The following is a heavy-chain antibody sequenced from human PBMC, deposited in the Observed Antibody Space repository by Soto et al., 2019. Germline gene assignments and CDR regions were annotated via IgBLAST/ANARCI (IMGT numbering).Heavy chain of an antibody. CDR2: IIPILGIA. CDR1: GGTFSSYT. Sequence: ASVKVSCKASGGTFSSYTIGWVRQAPGQGLEWMGRIIPILGIANYAQKFQGRVTITADKSTSTAYMELSSLRSEDTAVYYCAREYDCSGGSCYSGAYYCYYYMDVWGKGTTVTVSS. J-gene: IGHJ6*03. D-gene: IGHD2-15*01. CDR3: AREYDCSGGSCYSGAYYCYYYMDV. V-gene: IGHV1-69*04.